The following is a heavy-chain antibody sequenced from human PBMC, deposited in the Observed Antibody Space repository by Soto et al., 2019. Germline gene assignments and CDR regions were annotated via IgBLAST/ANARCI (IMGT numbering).Heavy chain of an antibody. Sequence: SVTVSCKASGSTFSSYAISWVRPAPGQEHHWMGGIIPIFGTANYAQKFQGRVTITADESTSTAYMELSSLRSEDTAVYYCARDPLDGSGTPHPTAWFDPWGQGTLVTVSS. CDR2: IIPIFGTA. CDR1: GSTFSSYA. CDR3: ARDPLDGSGTPHPTAWFDP. V-gene: IGHV1-69*13. J-gene: IGHJ5*02. D-gene: IGHD3-10*01.